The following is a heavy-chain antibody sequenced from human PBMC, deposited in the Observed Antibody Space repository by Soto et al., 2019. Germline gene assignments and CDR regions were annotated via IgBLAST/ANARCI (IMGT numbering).Heavy chain of an antibody. CDR2: IYYSGST. D-gene: IGHD3-22*01. Sequence: SETLSLTCTVSGGSISSGDYYWSWIRQPPGKGLEWIGYIYYSGSTYYNPSLKSRVTISVDTSKNQFSLKLSSVTAADTAVYYCARGGDYDSSGYYLESTQYYFDYWGQGTLVTVSS. V-gene: IGHV4-30-4*01. CDR1: GGSISSGDYY. CDR3: ARGGDYDSSGYYLESTQYYFDY. J-gene: IGHJ4*02.